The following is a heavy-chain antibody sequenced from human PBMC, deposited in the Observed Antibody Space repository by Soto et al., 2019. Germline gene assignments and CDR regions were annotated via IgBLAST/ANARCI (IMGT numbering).Heavy chain of an antibody. CDR2: IIPITGTV. V-gene: IGHV1-69*01. D-gene: IGHD6-6*01. CDR1: GGTFSSYA. J-gene: IGHJ2*01. CDR3: AREYSSSAPYVYFDV. Sequence: QVQLVQSGAEVKKPGSSVKVSCKVSGGTFSSYAIGWVRQAPGQGLEWMGGIIPITGTVNYAQKFQGRVTITADESTTTVYMELSSLRSEDTAVYYCAREYSSSAPYVYFDVWGRGPLVTVAS.